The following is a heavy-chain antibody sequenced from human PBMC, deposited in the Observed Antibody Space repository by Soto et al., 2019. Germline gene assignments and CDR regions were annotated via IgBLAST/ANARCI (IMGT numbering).Heavy chain of an antibody. D-gene: IGHD3-3*01. CDR1: GYTFTSYG. CDR3: ARVITIFGVVIHWFDP. J-gene: IGHJ5*02. CDR2: ISAYNGNT. Sequence: ASVKVSCKASGYTFTSYGISWVRQAPGQGLEWMGWISAYNGNTNYAQKLQGRVTMTTDTSTSTAYMELRSLRSDDTAVYYCARVITIFGVVIHWFDPWGQGILVTVSS. V-gene: IGHV1-18*01.